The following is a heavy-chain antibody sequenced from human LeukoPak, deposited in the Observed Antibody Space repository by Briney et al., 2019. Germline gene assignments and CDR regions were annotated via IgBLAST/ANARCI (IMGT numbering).Heavy chain of an antibody. D-gene: IGHD3-10*01. CDR2: ISSSSSYI. V-gene: IGHV3-21*01. J-gene: IGHJ4*02. CDR1: GFPFRSYW. Sequence: GSLRLSCSASGFPFRSYWMNWVRQAPGKGLEWVSSISSSSSYIYYADSVKGRFTISRDNAKNSLYLQMNSLRAEDTAVYYCARDNLWFRELYYFDYWGQGTLVTVSS. CDR3: ARDNLWFRELYYFDY.